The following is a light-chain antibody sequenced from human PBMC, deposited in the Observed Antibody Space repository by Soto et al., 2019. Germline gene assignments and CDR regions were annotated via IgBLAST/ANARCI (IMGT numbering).Light chain of an antibody. CDR2: WAS. Sequence: DIVMTQSPDSLAVSLGDGATINCKSSQSVLYSSNNKNYLAWYQQKPGQPPKLLIYWASTRESGVPDRFSGSGSGTDFTLTISSLQAEDVAVYYCQQYYSSLVTFGGGTKVEIK. CDR3: QQYYSSLVT. CDR1: QSVLYSSNNKNY. J-gene: IGKJ4*01. V-gene: IGKV4-1*01.